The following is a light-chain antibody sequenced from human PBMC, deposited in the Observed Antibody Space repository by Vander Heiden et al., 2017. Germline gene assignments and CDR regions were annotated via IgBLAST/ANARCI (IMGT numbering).Light chain of an antibody. J-gene: IGKJ2*01. CDR2: GAS. Sequence: ETVLTQSPGTLSLSPWESATLSCMASQIVSSNYLAWYQHKPGQAPRLLIYGASSRATGIPDRFSGSGSGTDFTLTINRLEPEDFAVYYCQQYGSSPLYTFGQGTKLEIK. CDR1: QIVSSNY. CDR3: QQYGSSPLYT. V-gene: IGKV3-20*01.